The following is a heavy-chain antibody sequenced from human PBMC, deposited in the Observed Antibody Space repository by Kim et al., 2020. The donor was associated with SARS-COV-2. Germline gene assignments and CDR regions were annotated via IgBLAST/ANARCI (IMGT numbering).Heavy chain of an antibody. D-gene: IGHD3-10*01. Sequence: YADYVKGRFTIYRDNSKNMLYLQMDRLRDEDKAIYYCAEVGANSGKFDPWGQGTLVTVSS. CDR3: AEVGANSGKFDP. J-gene: IGHJ5*02. V-gene: IGHV3-23*05.